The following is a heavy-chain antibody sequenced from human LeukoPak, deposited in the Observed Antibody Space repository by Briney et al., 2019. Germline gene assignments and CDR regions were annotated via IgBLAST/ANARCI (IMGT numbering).Heavy chain of an antibody. Sequence: GGSLRLSCAVSGFTFSSYSMNWVRQAPGKGLEWVSSISSSSSYIYYADSVKGRFTISRDNAKNSLYLQMNSLRAEDTAVYYCATYCSSISCYIPDYWGQGTLVTVSS. D-gene: IGHD2-2*02. CDR3: ATYCSSISCYIPDY. CDR1: GFTFSSYS. J-gene: IGHJ4*02. CDR2: ISSSSSYI. V-gene: IGHV3-21*01.